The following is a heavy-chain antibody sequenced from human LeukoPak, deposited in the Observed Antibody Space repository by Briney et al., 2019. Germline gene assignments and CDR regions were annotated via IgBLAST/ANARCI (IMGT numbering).Heavy chain of an antibody. CDR2: ISSSSSYI. CDR1: GFTFSSYE. CDR3: ARVGLAFDY. Sequence: GGSLRLSCAASGFTFSSYEMNWVRQAPGKGLEWVSSISSSSSYIYYADSVKGRFTISRDNAKNSLYLQMNSLRAEDTAVYYCARVGLAFDYWGQGTLVTVSS. J-gene: IGHJ4*02. V-gene: IGHV3-21*01.